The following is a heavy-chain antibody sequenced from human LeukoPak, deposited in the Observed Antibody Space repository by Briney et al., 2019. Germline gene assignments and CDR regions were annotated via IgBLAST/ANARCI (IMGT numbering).Heavy chain of an antibody. CDR1: GFTFSSYE. J-gene: IGHJ4*02. CDR2: ISSSGSTI. D-gene: IGHD4-17*01. CDR3: ARDKIPPVTPFDY. Sequence: PGGSLRLSCAASGFTFSSYEMKWVRPAAGRGLARVSYISSSGSTIYYADSVKGRFTISRDNAKTSLYLQMNSLRAEDTAVYYCARDKIPPVTPFDYWGQGTLVTVSS. V-gene: IGHV3-48*03.